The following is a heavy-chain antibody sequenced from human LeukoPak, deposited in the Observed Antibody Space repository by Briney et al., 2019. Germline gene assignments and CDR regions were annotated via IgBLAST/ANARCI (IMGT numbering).Heavy chain of an antibody. V-gene: IGHV4-4*07. Sequence: NPSETLSLTYTVSGDSISSYFWSWIRQPAGKGLEWIGRIYASGSANYNPSLKSRVTMSVDTSKNQFSLKLSSVTAADTAVYYCARVAYDILTGYLYYFDYWGQGTMVTVSS. CDR1: GDSISSYF. CDR3: ARVAYDILTGYLYYFDY. CDR2: IYASGSA. D-gene: IGHD3-9*01. J-gene: IGHJ4*02.